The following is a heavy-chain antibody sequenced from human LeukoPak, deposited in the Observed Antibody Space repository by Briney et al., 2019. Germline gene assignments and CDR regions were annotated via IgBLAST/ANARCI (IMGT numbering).Heavy chain of an antibody. D-gene: IGHD2-2*01. CDR1: GFTFSSYW. CDR3: ARDIVVVPAAFDAFDI. J-gene: IGHJ3*02. V-gene: IGHV3-7*01. CDR2: IKQDGSEK. Sequence: GGSLRLSCAASGFTFSSYWMSWVRQAPGKGLEWVANIKQDGSEKYYVDSVKGRFTISRDNAKNSLYLQMNSLRAEDTAVYRCARDIVVVPAAFDAFDIWGQGTMVTVSS.